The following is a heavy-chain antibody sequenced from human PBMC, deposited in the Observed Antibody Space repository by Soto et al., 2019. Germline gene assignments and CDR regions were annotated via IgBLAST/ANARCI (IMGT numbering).Heavy chain of an antibody. D-gene: IGHD4-4*01. V-gene: IGHV3-49*03. J-gene: IGHJ4*02. CDR2: IRSKAYGGTT. Sequence: GGSLRLSCTASGFTFGDYAMSWFRQAPGKGLEWVGFIRSKAYGGTTEYAASVKGRFTISRDDSKSIAYLQMNSLKTEDTAVYYCTRDQGDDYSNYHYWRQGTLVTAPQ. CDR3: TRDQGDDYSNYHY. CDR1: GFTFGDYA.